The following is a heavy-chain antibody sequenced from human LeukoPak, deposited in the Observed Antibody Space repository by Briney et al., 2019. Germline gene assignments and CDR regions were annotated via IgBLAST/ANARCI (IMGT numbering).Heavy chain of an antibody. CDR2: ISYDGSNN. CDR3: ARDHCSSTSCYPNAAVDY. J-gene: IGHJ4*02. D-gene: IGHD2-2*01. V-gene: IGHV3-30-3*01. CDR1: GFTFTSYY. Sequence: GGSLRLSCAASGFTFTSYYMSWVRQAPGKGLEWVAVISYDGSNNYYADSVKGRFTISRDNSKNTLYLQMNSLRAEDTALYYCARDHCSSTSCYPNAAVDYWGQGALVTVSS.